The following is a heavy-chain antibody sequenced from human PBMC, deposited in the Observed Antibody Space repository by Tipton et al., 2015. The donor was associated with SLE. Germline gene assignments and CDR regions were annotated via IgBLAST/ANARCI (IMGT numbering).Heavy chain of an antibody. J-gene: IGHJ3*02. D-gene: IGHD3-3*01. CDR2: ISAYNGNT. V-gene: IGHV1-18*01. CDR1: GYTFTSYG. CDR3: ARVRKFWSGDRDAFDI. Sequence: QLVQSGPEVKKPGASVKVSCKASGYTFTSYGISWVRQAPGQGLEWMGWISAYNGNTNYAQKLQGRVTMTRDTSISTAYMELSRLRSDDTAVYYCARVRKFWSGDRDAFDIWGQGTMVTVSS.